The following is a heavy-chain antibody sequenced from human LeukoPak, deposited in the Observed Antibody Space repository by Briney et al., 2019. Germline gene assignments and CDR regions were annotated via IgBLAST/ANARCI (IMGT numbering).Heavy chain of an antibody. J-gene: IGHJ6*02. D-gene: IGHD3-10*01. CDR3: ARKYYYGSGAKGYYYYYYGMDV. CDR1: GGSISSGDYY. V-gene: IGHV4-39*07. Sequence: PSETLSLTCTVSGGSISSGDYYWSWIRQPPGKGLEWIGSIYYSGSTYYNPSLKSRVTISVDTSKNQFSLKLSSVTAADTAVYYCARKYYYGSGAKGYYYYYYGMDVWGQGATVTVSS. CDR2: IYYSGST.